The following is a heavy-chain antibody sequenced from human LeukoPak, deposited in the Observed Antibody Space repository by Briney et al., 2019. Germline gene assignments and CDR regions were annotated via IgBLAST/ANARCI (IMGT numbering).Heavy chain of an antibody. CDR1: GGSISSGGYS. J-gene: IGHJ4*02. D-gene: IGHD2-21*02. V-gene: IGHV4-30-2*01. CDR2: IYHSGST. Sequence: SETLSLTCAVSGGSISSGGYSWSWIRQPPGKGLELIGYIYHSGSTYYNPSLKSRVTISVDRSKNQFSLKLSSVTAADTAVYYCARYCGGDCYSFDYWGQGTLVTVSS. CDR3: ARYCGGDCYSFDY.